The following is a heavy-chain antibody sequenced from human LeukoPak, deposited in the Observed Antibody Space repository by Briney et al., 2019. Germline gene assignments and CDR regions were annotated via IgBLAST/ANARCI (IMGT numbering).Heavy chain of an antibody. Sequence: GGSLRLSCAASGFTFSSYEMNWVRQAPGKGLEWVSYISSSGSTIYYADSVKGRFTISRDNAKNSLYLQMNSLRAEDTAVYYCARDPSAVVAATHFDYWGQGTLVTVSS. CDR1: GFTFSSYE. V-gene: IGHV3-48*03. CDR3: ARDPSAVVAATHFDY. J-gene: IGHJ4*02. D-gene: IGHD2-15*01. CDR2: ISSSGSTI.